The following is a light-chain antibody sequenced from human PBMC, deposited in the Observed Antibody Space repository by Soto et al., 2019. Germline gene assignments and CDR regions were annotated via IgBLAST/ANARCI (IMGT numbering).Light chain of an antibody. CDR1: QTISSY. CDR2: AAS. CDR3: QQSYGTRCT. Sequence: DIQMTQSPSSLSASVGDRVTITCRASQTISSYLNWYQQKPGKAPKLLIYAASSLQSGVPSRFSGSGSGTDFTLTISSLQPEDFATYYCQQSYGTRCTFGQGTKLEIK. V-gene: IGKV1-39*01. J-gene: IGKJ2*02.